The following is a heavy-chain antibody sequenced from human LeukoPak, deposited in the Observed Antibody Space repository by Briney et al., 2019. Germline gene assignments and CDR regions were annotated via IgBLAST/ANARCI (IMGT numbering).Heavy chain of an antibody. CDR1: GFSFNDYY. CDR2: ISSSGSNI. D-gene: IGHD3-3*01. J-gene: IGHJ6*03. CDR3: ARDYDGGYMDV. Sequence: GGSLRLSCAASGFSFNDYYMSWIRQAPGKGLEWISYISSSGSNIYADSVKGRFTISRDNAKNSLYLQMNSLRAEDTAVYYCARDYDGGYMDVWGKGTTVTVSS. V-gene: IGHV3-11*04.